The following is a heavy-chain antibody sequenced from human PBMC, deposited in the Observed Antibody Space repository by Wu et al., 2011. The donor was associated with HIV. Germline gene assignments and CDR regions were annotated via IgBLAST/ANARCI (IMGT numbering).Heavy chain of an antibody. CDR3: ATVSALYCSGGSCSDDY. D-gene: IGHD2-15*01. CDR2: FDPEDGET. J-gene: IGHJ4*02. V-gene: IGHV1-24*01. CDR1: GYTLTDSS. Sequence: QVQLVQSGAEVKKPGASVKVSCKVSGYTLTDSSMHWVRQAPGKGLEWMGGFDPEDGETIYAQKFQGRVTMTEDTSTDTAYMELSSLRSEDTAVYYCATVSALYCSGGSCSDDYWGQGTLVTVSS.